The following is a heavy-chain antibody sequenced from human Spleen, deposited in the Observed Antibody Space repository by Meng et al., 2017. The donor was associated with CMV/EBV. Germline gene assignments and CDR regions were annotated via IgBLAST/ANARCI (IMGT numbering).Heavy chain of an antibody. CDR3: AKIFRNAFDV. Sequence: ETLSLTCAASGFTFSSYAMSWVRQAPGKGLEWVSVIYSGGSSTYYADSVKGRFTISRDNSKNTLYLQMNSLRAEDTAVYYCAKIFRNAFDVWGQGTMVTVSS. CDR1: GFTFSSYA. V-gene: IGHV3-23*03. J-gene: IGHJ3*01. CDR2: IYSGGSST.